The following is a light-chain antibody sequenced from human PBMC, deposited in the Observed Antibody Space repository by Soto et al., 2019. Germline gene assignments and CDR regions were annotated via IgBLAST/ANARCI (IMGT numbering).Light chain of an antibody. CDR1: QNVRTF. CDR2: GAS. J-gene: IGKJ1*01. Sequence: EVVLTQSPATLSLSPGERATLSCRASQNVRTFLDWYQQKPGQAPRLLIYGASNRATGIPARFSGSGSGTDVTLTISSLEPEDFAVYYCQQHSHWPPWTFGKGTRVEI. CDR3: QQHSHWPPWT. V-gene: IGKV3-11*01.